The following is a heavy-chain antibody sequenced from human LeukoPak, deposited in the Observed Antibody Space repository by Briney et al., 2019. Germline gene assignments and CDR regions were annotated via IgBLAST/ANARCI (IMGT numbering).Heavy chain of an antibody. J-gene: IGHJ1*01. CDR1: GFTFSSYA. V-gene: IGHV3-74*03. Sequence: PGGSLGLSCAASGFTFSSYAMSWVRQAPGKGLVWVSGTNTDGSSTMYADSVKGRFTIARDNAKNTLYLQMNSLRAEDTAVYYCYGANAEHWGQGTLVTVSS. D-gene: IGHD4-23*01. CDR3: YGANAEH. CDR2: TNTDGSST.